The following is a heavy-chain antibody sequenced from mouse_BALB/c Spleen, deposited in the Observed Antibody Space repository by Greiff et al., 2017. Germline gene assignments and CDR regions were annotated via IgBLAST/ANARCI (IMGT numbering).Heavy chain of an antibody. CDR2: INPYYGST. CDR1: GYSFTDYI. CDR3: ARDRSYYAMDY. J-gene: IGHJ4*01. V-gene: IGHV1-39*01. Sequence: VQLKQTGPELVKPGASVKISCKASGYSFTDYIMLWVKQSHGKSLEWIGNINPYYGSTSYNLKFKGKATLTVDKSSSTAYMQLNSLTSEDSAVYYCARDRSYYAMDYWGQGTSVTVSS.